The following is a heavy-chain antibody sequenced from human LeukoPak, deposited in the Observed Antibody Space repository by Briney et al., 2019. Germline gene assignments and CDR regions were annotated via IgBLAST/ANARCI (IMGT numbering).Heavy chain of an antibody. J-gene: IGHJ6*02. CDR3: ARGNAPGDV. Sequence: SETLSLTCAVYGGSFSGYYWSWIRQPPGKGLEWIGEINHSGSTNYNPSLKSRVTISVDTSKNQFSLKLSSVTAADTAVYYCARGNAPGDVWGQGTTVTVSS. CDR2: INHSGST. V-gene: IGHV4-34*01. CDR1: GGSFSGYY.